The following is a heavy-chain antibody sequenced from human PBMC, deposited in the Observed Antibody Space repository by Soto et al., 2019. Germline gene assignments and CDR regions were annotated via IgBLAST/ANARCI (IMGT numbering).Heavy chain of an antibody. CDR2: ISNDGNSQ. CDR3: AKTITTVGVSSTGRGALLDY. V-gene: IGHV3-30*18. CDR1: GFSFSAFG. J-gene: IGHJ4*02. D-gene: IGHD3-3*01. Sequence: QVHLVESGGGVVQPGRSLRLSCAASGFSFSAFGMHWVRQAPGKGLEWVAVISNDGNSQHYADSVKGRFSISRDNSKNTFYLQMTSLSVEDTAVYYCAKTITTVGVSSTGRGALLDYWGQGTLVSVSS.